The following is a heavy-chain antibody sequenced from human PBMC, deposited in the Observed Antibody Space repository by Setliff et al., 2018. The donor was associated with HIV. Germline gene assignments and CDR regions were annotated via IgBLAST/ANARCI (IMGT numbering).Heavy chain of an antibody. CDR1: GFTFSNYW. J-gene: IGHJ3*02. D-gene: IGHD2-21*02. CDR2: INTDGSSI. CDR3: ASSNVVVVTASVSDAFDI. Sequence: GESLKISCVASGFTFSNYWMHWVRQAPGKGLVWVSRINTDGSSISHADSVKGRFTISRGNAKNTLFLQMNSLRAEDTAVYYCASSNVVVVTASVSDAFDIWGQGTMVTVSS. V-gene: IGHV3-74*01.